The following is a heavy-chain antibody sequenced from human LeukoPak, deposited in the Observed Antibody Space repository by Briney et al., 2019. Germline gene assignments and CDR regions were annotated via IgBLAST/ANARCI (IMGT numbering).Heavy chain of an antibody. CDR1: RGSFSDYP. V-gene: IGHV1-69*13. CDR3: VRPDRIFGVPAAFDA. D-gene: IGHD3-3*02. CDR2: IIPKYSAS. J-gene: IGHJ3*01. Sequence: SVKVSCKASRGSFSDYPINWVRQAPGQGLEWLGGIIPKYSASNYAQAFQGRVTITADESTKTVYMEMSGLRPDDTAVYYCVRPDRIFGVPAAFDAWGQGTLVAVSS.